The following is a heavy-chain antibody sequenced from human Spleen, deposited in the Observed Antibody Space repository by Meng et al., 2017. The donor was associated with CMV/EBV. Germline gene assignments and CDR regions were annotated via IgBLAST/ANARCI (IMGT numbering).Heavy chain of an antibody. CDR1: GGSISSSSYY. CDR2: IYYSGNT. Sequence: SETLSLTCTVSGGSISSSSYYWNWIRQPPGKGLEWIGYIYYSGNTNYNPSLKSRVTISVDRSKNQFSLKLSSVTAADTAVYYCARHVQDIVVVPAALNWFDPWGQGTLVTVSS. CDR3: ARHVQDIVVVPAALNWFDP. J-gene: IGHJ5*02. V-gene: IGHV4-61*05. D-gene: IGHD2-2*01.